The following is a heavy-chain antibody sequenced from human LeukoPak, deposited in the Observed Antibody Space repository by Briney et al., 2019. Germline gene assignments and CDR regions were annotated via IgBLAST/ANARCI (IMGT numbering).Heavy chain of an antibody. CDR3: AKERMVRGVIIGGLDAFDI. D-gene: IGHD3-10*01. CDR1: GFTFTNYG. V-gene: IGHV3-23*01. J-gene: IGHJ3*02. CDR2: ISGSGGST. Sequence: PGGSLRLSCVASGFTFTNYGMSWVRQAPGKGLEWVSAISGSGGSTYYADSVKGRFTISRDNSKNTLYLQMNSLRAEDTAVYYCAKERMVRGVIIGGLDAFDIWGQGTMVTVFS.